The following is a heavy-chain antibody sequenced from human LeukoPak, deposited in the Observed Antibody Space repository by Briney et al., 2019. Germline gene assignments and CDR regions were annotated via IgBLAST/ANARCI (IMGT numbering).Heavy chain of an antibody. Sequence: PSKTLSLTCTVSGGSISSSSYYWGWIRQPPGKGPEWIGSIYYSGSTYYNPSLKSRVTISVDTSKNQFSLKLSSVTAADTAVYYCARHRAHWDTYYFDYWGEGTLVTVSS. CDR3: ARHRAHWDTYYFDY. D-gene: IGHD1/OR15-1a*01. CDR2: IYYSGST. CDR1: GGSISSSSYY. J-gene: IGHJ4*02. V-gene: IGHV4-39*01.